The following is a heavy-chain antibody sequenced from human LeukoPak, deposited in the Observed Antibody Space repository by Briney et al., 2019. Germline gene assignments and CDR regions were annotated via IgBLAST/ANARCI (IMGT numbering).Heavy chain of an antibody. CDR1: GFTFDDYA. V-gene: IGHV3-9*01. CDR2: ISWNSGSI. Sequence: GGSLRLSCAASGFTFDDYAMHWVRQAPGKGLEGVSGISWNSGSIGYADSVKGRFTISRDNAKNSLYLQMNSLRAEDTALYYCAKDGGDVYNWDYFDYWGQGTLVTVSS. CDR3: AKDGGDVYNWDYFDY. D-gene: IGHD5-24*01. J-gene: IGHJ4*02.